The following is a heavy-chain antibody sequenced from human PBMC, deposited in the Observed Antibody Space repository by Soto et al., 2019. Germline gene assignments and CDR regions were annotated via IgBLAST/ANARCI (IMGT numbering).Heavy chain of an antibody. Sequence: SETLSLTCTVSGGSMNSYYWSWIRQPPGKGLEWIGYIYYSGSTNYNPSLKNRVTITRDTSKTQVVLTMTNMDPVDTATYYCAHRPYGYKYYFDYWGQGTLVTVSS. CDR2: IYYSGST. D-gene: IGHD5-18*01. CDR3: AHRPYGYKYYFDY. CDR1: GGSMNSYY. V-gene: IGHV4-59*01. J-gene: IGHJ4*02.